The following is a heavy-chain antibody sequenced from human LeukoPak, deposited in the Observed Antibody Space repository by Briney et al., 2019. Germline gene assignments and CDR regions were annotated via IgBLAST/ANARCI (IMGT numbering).Heavy chain of an antibody. CDR3: ARGRGIMDFDY. CDR1: EFTFTTYG. D-gene: IGHD3-16*01. CDR2: ISSSSSYI. J-gene: IGHJ4*02. Sequence: PGRSLRLSCAASEFTFTTYGMHWVRQAPGKGLEWVSSISSSSSYIYYADSVKGRFTISRDNAKNSLYLQMNSLRAEDTAVYYCARGRGIMDFDYWGQGTLVTVSS. V-gene: IGHV3-21*01.